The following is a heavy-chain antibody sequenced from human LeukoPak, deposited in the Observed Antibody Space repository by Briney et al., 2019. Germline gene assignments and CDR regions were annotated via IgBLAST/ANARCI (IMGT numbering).Heavy chain of an antibody. CDR1: GGSISGYY. J-gene: IGHJ4*02. CDR2: IYNSGSN. D-gene: IGHD2-15*01. V-gene: IGHV4-59*01. Sequence: PSETLSLTCTVSGGSISGYYWSWMRQPPGKGLEWIGYIYNSGSNNYNPSLKSRVTMSVDTSKNQFSLKLSSVTAADTAIYNCARGVYCSGGSCYFDYWGQGTLVTVSS. CDR3: ARGVYCSGGSCYFDY.